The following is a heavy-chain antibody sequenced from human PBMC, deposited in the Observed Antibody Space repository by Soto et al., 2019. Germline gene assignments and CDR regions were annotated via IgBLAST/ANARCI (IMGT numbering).Heavy chain of an antibody. CDR2: IYPGDSDT. CDR3: ARIVDSSSSGDY. V-gene: IGHV5-51*01. D-gene: IGHD6-6*01. CDR1: GYSFTRYW. J-gene: IGHJ4*02. Sequence: GESLTSCCTSSGYSFTRYWIGWVRQMPGKGLEWMGIIYPGDSDTRYSPSFQGQVTISADKSISTAYLQWSSLKASDTAMYYCARIVDSSSSGDYWGQGTLVTVSS.